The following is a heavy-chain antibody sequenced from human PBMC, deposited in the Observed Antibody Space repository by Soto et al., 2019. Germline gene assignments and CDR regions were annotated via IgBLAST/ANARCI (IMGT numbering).Heavy chain of an antibody. CDR3: VSGSFPNWFDP. D-gene: IGHD3-10*01. CDR2: LYWDYNK. J-gene: IGHJ5*02. CDR1: GFSITTIGAG. Sequence: QITLKESGPTLVKPTQTLPLTCTFSGFSITTIGAGVGWIRQPPGKALEWLALLYWDYNKRYSPSPKRRLNIPKDTSKNPVVITMSNMDPVDTATYYCVSGSFPNWFDPWGQGTLVTVSS. V-gene: IGHV2-5*02.